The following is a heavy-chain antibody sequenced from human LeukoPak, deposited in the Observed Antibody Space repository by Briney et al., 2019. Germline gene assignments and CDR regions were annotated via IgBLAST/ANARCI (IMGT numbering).Heavy chain of an antibody. V-gene: IGHV4-59*08. CDR3: ARGPNYVWGSYRYFDY. D-gene: IGHD3-16*02. Sequence: PSETLSLTCTVSGGSISSYYWSWIRQPPGKGLEWIGYIYYSGSTNYNPPLKSRVTISVDTSKNQFSLKLSSVTAADTAVYYCARGPNYVWGSYRYFDYWGQGTLVTVSS. J-gene: IGHJ4*02. CDR1: GGSISSYY. CDR2: IYYSGST.